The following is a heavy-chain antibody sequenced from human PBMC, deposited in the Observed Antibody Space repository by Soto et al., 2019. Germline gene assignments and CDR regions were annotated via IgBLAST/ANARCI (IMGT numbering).Heavy chain of an antibody. Sequence: QVQLVESGGGVVQPGRSLRLSCAASGFTFTSHGMHWVRQAPGKGLEWVAVISYDGSNKYYADSVKGRFTISRDNSKNTLYLQMNSLRDEDAAVYHCGASYYYDSRGHYAAVKPLDYWGQGTLVTVSS. CDR2: ISYDGSNK. V-gene: IGHV3-30*03. D-gene: IGHD3-22*01. J-gene: IGHJ4*02. CDR1: GFTFTSHG. CDR3: GASYYYDSRGHYAAVKPLDY.